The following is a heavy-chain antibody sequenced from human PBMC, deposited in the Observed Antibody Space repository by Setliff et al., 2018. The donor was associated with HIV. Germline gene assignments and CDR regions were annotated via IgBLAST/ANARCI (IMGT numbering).Heavy chain of an antibody. J-gene: IGHJ5*02. CDR2: IRSKADKYAT. Sequence: GESLKISCAASGFTFSGAEIHWVRQAAGKGLEWVGRIRSKADKYATDYGAPAKGRFIISRDDSKKTAYLQMNTLRAEDTAMYYCLLPCTSGWHNWADPWGQGTLVTVSS. CDR1: GFTFSGAE. D-gene: IGHD6-19*01. V-gene: IGHV3-73*01. CDR3: LLPCTSGWHNWADP.